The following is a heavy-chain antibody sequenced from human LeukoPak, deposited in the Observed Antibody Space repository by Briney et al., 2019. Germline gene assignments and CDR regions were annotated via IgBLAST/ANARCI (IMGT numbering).Heavy chain of an antibody. CDR3: VVQRALAAPAS. Sequence: SETLSLTCTVSGGSISSDNLYWGWIRQPPGKGLEWIGSIYYSGSTYYNLSLKSRVIVSVDMSKNQFSLKLNSVTAADTAVYYCVVQRALAAPASWGQGAPVTVSS. J-gene: IGHJ5*02. V-gene: IGHV4-39*01. CDR2: IYYSGST. CDR1: GGSISSDNLY. D-gene: IGHD2-15*01.